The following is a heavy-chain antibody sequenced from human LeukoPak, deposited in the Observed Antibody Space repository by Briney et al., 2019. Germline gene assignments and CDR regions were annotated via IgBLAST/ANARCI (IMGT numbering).Heavy chain of an antibody. Sequence: SETLSLTCTVSGGSISSSSYYWSWIRQPAGKGLEWIGRIYTSGSTNYNPSLKSRVTMSVDTSKNQFSLKLSSVTAADTAVYYCAGGSSWNDYWGQGTLVTVSS. CDR2: IYTSGST. V-gene: IGHV4-61*02. D-gene: IGHD6-13*01. CDR1: GGSISSSSYY. J-gene: IGHJ4*02. CDR3: AGGSSWNDY.